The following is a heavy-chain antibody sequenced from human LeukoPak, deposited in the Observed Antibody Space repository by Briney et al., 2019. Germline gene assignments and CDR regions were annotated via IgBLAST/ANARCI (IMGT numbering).Heavy chain of an antibody. D-gene: IGHD6-13*01. CDR2: IYYSGST. CDR3: ARVYYSSSYDYWYFDL. Sequence: SETLSLTCTVSGGSIRSYYWSWIRQPPGKGLEWIGYIYYSGSTNYNPSLKSRVTISVDTSKNQFSLKLSSVTAADTAVYYCARVYYSSSYDYWYFDLWGRGTLVAVSS. V-gene: IGHV4-59*01. J-gene: IGHJ2*01. CDR1: GGSIRSYY.